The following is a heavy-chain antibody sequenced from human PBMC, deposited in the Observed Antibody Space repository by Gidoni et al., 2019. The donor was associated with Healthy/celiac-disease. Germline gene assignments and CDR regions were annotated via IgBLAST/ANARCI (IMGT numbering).Heavy chain of an antibody. J-gene: IGHJ4*02. V-gene: IGHV3-30-3*01. D-gene: IGHD4-17*01. CDR3: ARDLSPTVTTVWGDY. Sequence: QVPLAASGGGVVPPGRSLRPSCPAPGLPLLSYAMHWVRQAPGKGLEWVAVISYDGSNKYYADSVKGRFTISRDNSKNTLYLQMNSLRAEDMAVYYCARDLSPTVTTVWGDYWGQGTLVTVSS. CDR1: GLPLLSYA. CDR2: ISYDGSNK.